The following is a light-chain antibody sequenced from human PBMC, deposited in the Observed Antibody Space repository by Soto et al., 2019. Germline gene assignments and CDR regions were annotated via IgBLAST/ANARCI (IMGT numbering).Light chain of an antibody. CDR1: QSVSSY. CDR3: QQRSNWPPIT. J-gene: IGKJ5*01. Sequence: EIVLTQSPATLSLSPVERATLSCMASQSVSSYLAWYQQKPGQAPRLLICDASSRATGIPARFSGSGSGTDFTLTISSLEPEDFAVYYCQQRSNWPPITFGQGTRLEIK. CDR2: DAS. V-gene: IGKV3-11*01.